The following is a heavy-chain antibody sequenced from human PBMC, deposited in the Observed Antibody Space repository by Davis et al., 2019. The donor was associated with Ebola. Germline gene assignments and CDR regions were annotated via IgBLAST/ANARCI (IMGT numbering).Heavy chain of an antibody. V-gene: IGHV1-8*01. CDR1: GYTFTSYD. D-gene: IGHD4-11*01. Sequence: AASVKVSCKASGYTFTSYDINWVRQATGQGLEWMGWMNPNSGNTGYAQKFQGRVTMTRNTSISTAYMELSSLRSEDTAVYYCAREFNYGRVYYYYGMDVWGQGTTVAVSS. J-gene: IGHJ6*02. CDR3: AREFNYGRVYYYYGMDV. CDR2: MNPNSGNT.